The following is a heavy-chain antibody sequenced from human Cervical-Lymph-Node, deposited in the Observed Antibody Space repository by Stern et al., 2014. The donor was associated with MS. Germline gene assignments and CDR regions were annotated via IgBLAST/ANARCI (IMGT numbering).Heavy chain of an antibody. J-gene: IGHJ6*02. D-gene: IGHD6-6*01. CDR2: IYPGDSDT. Sequence: VQLVQSGAEVKKPGESLKISCKGSGYSFTSYWIGWVRQMPGKGLEWMGIIYPGDSDTRYSPAFKGQVAITAEKSISTASLKWSSLKASDTAMYYCARRGWPSSDIIADRPDYYYGMDVWGQGTTVTVSS. V-gene: IGHV5-51*01. CDR3: ARRGWPSSDIIADRPDYYYGMDV. CDR1: GYSFTSYW.